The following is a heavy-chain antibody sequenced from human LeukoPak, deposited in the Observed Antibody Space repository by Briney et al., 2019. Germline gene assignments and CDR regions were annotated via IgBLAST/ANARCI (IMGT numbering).Heavy chain of an antibody. CDR2: IIPILGIA. J-gene: IGHJ2*01. CDR3: AREYDYGDYLYWYFDL. CDR1: GGTFSSYA. Sequence: SVKVSCKASGGTFSSYAISWVRQAPGQGLEWMGRIIPILGIANYAQKFQGRVTITADKSTSTAYMELSSLRSEDTAVYYCAREYDYGDYLYWYFDLWGRGTLVTVSS. D-gene: IGHD4-17*01. V-gene: IGHV1-69*04.